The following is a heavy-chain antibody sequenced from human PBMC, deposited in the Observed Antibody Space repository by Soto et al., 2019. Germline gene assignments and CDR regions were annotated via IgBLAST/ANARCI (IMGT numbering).Heavy chain of an antibody. D-gene: IGHD3-3*01. CDR1: GYTFTSYG. CDR2: ISAYNGNT. J-gene: IGHJ5*02. V-gene: IGHV1-18*01. Sequence: ASVKVSCKASGYTFTSYGISWVRQAPGQGLEWMGWISAYNGNTNYAQKLQGRVTMTTDTSTSTAYMELRSLRSDDTAVYYCARDSHYDFWSGYLNRNWFDPWGQGTLVTVSS. CDR3: ARDSHYDFWSGYLNRNWFDP.